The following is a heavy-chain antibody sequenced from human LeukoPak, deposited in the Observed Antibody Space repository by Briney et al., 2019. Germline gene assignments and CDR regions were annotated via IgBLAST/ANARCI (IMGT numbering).Heavy chain of an antibody. CDR1: GFTFSSYA. CDR2: ISGSGGST. CDR3: AKRSYGFSYYFDY. Sequence: GGSLRLSCEASGFTFSSYAMSWVRQAPGKGLEWVSTISGSGGSTYYADSVKGRFTISRDNSKNTLYLQMNSLRAEDTAVYYCAKRSYGFSYYFDYWGQGTLVTVSS. V-gene: IGHV3-23*01. J-gene: IGHJ4*02. D-gene: IGHD5-18*01.